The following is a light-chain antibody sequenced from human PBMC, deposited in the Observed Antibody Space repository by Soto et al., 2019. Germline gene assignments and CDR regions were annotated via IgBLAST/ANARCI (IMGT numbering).Light chain of an antibody. J-gene: IGKJ1*01. V-gene: IGKV3-11*01. CDR1: QNVSSY. CDR3: QQRSNWPVT. CDR2: DAS. Sequence: EIVLTQSPGTLSLSPGERATLSCRASQNVSSYLAWYQQKPGQAPRLLIYDASTRATGISAKFSGSGSGTDFTLTISSLEPEDFAVYYCQQRSNWPVTFGQGTKV.